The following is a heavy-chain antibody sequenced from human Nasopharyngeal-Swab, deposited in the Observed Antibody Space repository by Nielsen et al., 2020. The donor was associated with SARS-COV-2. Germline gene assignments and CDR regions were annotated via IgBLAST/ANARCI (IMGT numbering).Heavy chain of an antibody. CDR2: IYYSGST. CDR3: ARAQRYCSGGSCYFSSSYYFDY. CDR1: GGSISSYY. V-gene: IGHV4-59*01. D-gene: IGHD2-15*01. J-gene: IGHJ4*02. Sequence: SETLSLTCTVSGGSISSYYWSWIRQPPGKGLEWIGYIYYSGSTNYNPSLKSRVTISVDTSKNQFSLKLSSVTAADTAVYYCARAQRYCSGGSCYFSSSYYFDYWGQGTLVTVSS.